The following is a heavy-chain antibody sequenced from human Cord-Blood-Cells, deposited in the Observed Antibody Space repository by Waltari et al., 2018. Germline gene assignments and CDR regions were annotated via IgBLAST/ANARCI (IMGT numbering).Heavy chain of an antibody. CDR3: AREVYKEYSSSSYAFDI. J-gene: IGHJ3*02. Sequence: QLQLQESGPGLVKPSETLSLTCTVSGGSISSSSYYWGWIRQPPAKGLEWIGSIYYSGSTYYNPSLKSRVTISVDTSKNQFSLKLSSVTAADTAVYYCAREVYKEYSSSSYAFDIWGQGTMVTVSS. CDR2: IYYSGST. CDR1: GGSISSSSYY. V-gene: IGHV4-39*01. D-gene: IGHD6-6*01.